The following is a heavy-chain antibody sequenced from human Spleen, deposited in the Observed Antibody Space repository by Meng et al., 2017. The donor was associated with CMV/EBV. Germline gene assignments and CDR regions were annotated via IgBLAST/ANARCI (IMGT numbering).Heavy chain of an antibody. J-gene: IGHJ5*02. Sequence: GYYLHWVRQAPGQGLEWMGWINPNSGGTNYAQKFQGRVTMTRDTSISTAYMELSRLRSDDTAVYYCARVLGYCSSTSCYWGSWVDPWGQGTLVTVSS. V-gene: IGHV1-2*02. CDR1: GYY. CDR3: ARVLGYCSSTSCYWGSWVDP. CDR2: INPNSGGT. D-gene: IGHD2-2*01.